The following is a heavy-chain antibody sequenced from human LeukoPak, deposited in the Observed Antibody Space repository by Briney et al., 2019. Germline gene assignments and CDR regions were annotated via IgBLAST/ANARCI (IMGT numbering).Heavy chain of an antibody. Sequence: GGSLRLSCAASGFTFSDYYMSWIRQAPGKGLEWVSAIYSGGSTYYADSVKGRFTISRDDSKNTLYLQMNSLRAEDTAVYYCARDGQYLGDYWGQGTLVTVSS. CDR1: GFTFSDYY. D-gene: IGHD3-10*01. V-gene: IGHV3-66*01. CDR2: IYSGGST. J-gene: IGHJ4*02. CDR3: ARDGQYLGDY.